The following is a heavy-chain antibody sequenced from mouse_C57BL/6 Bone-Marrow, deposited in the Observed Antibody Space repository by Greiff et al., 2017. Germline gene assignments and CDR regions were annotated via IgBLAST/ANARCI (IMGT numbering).Heavy chain of an antibody. CDR3: ARDTTEGYFDV. D-gene: IGHD1-1*01. J-gene: IGHJ1*03. CDR1: GYTFTSYW. V-gene: IGHV1-64*01. Sequence: QVQLQQPGAELVKPGASVKLSCKASGYTFTSYWMHWVKQRPGQGLEWIGMIHPNSGSTNYNEKFKSKATLTVDKSSSTAYMQLSSLTSEDSAVYYCARDTTEGYFDVWGTGTTVTVSS. CDR2: IHPNSGST.